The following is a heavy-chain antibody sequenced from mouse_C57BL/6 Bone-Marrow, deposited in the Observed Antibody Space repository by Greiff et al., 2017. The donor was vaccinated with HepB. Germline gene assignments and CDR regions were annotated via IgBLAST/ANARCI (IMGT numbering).Heavy chain of an antibody. Sequence: EVHLVESGGGLVKPGGSLKLSCAASGFTFSDYGMHWVRQAPEKGLEWVAYISSGSSTIYYADTVKGRFTISRDNAKNTLFLQMTSLRSGDTAMYYCARAYYYGSSPFAYWGQGTLVTVSA. CDR2: ISSGSSTI. V-gene: IGHV5-17*01. CDR3: ARAYYYGSSPFAY. J-gene: IGHJ3*01. CDR1: GFTFSDYG. D-gene: IGHD1-1*01.